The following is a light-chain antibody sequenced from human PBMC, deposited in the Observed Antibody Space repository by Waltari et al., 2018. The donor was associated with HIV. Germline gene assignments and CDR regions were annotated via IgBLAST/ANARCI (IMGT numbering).Light chain of an antibody. J-gene: IGKJ4*01. V-gene: IGKV3-15*01. CDR3: LQYSDWPPFT. Sequence: EIVMTQSPATLSVSPGERATLSCRASQSVRSGLAWYQQKPGQPPRLLIYAASTRATGIPARFSGSGSGTEFTLTISSLQSEDFAVYYCLQYSDWPPFTFGGGTKVEIK. CDR2: AAS. CDR1: QSVRSG.